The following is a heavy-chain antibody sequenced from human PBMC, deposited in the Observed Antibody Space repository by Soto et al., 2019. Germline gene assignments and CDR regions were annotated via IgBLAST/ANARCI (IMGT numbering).Heavy chain of an antibody. V-gene: IGHV3-23*01. CDR3: AKPYSYGSGDYYSAFEN. J-gene: IGHJ4*02. Sequence: EVQLLESGGGLVQPGGSLRLSCAASGFTFSNYAMSWVRQAPGKGLEWVSTISGSGDRAYYADSVKGRFTISRDNSQNTLYVQVNSLRAGDTAIYYCAKPYSYGSGDYYSAFENWGQGALVTVSA. CDR1: GFTFSNYA. D-gene: IGHD3-10*01. CDR2: ISGSGDRA.